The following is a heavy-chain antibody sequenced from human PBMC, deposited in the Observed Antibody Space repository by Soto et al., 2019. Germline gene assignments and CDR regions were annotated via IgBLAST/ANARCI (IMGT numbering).Heavy chain of an antibody. D-gene: IGHD2-2*03. CDR1: GYIFSSFW. CDR2: IYPGDSDA. CDR3: ARHGYSSSWYPDH. Sequence: VESLKISCKASGYIFSSFWIWCFRQRPGKGLEWMGIIYPGDSDARYSPSFQGQVTISADESINTAYLQWNNLKASDSAIYFCARHGYSSSWYPDHWGQGTLVTVSS. J-gene: IGHJ4*02. V-gene: IGHV5-51*01.